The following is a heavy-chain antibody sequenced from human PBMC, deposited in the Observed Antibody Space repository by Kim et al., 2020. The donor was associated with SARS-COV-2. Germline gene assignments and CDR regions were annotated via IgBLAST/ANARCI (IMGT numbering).Heavy chain of an antibody. CDR2: IKADGSDK. V-gene: IGHV3-7*03. D-gene: IGHD3-10*01. J-gene: IGHJ4*01. CDR1: GFIFSRYW. CDR3: VKEDGRWFGESNPADY. Sequence: GGSLRLSCTASGFIFSRYWMSWVRQAPGKGLEWMANIKADGSDKFYVDSVKGRFTLSRDNAKNSIYLQMNNLRVEDTAVYYCVKEDGRWFGESNPADYWGHGTRVTVSS.